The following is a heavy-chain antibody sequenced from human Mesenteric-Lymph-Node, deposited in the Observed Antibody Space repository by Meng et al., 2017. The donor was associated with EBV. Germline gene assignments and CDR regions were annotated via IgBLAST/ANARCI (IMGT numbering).Heavy chain of an antibody. CDR2: IYHGGST. V-gene: IGHV4-4*02. CDR1: GGSISSSNW. CDR3: ARGEIVRGEWYFDL. Sequence: QVLLQESGPGLVRPSGTLSLTCFVSGGSISSSNWWSWVRQSPGKGLEWIGEIYHGGSTNYNPSLKSRVTMSVDKSQNQFSLKLTSVTAADRAIYYCARGEIVRGEWYFDLWGRGTLVTVSS. D-gene: IGHD1-26*01. J-gene: IGHJ2*01.